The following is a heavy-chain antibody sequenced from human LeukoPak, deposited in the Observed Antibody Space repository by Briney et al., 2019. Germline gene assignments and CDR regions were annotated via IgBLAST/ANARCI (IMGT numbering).Heavy chain of an antibody. CDR2: INPDGSGT. D-gene: IGHD4-17*01. CDR1: GFTFSAYW. J-gene: IGHJ4*02. V-gene: IGHV3-7*01. Sequence: GGSLRLSCAASGFTFSAYWMSWVRQGPGKGLDWVASINPDGSGTRYVDSVRGRFTISRDNAQNSLYLHMNSLSAEDTAVYYCVRLFGGVTTFDYWGEGTLITVSS. CDR3: VRLFGGVTTFDY.